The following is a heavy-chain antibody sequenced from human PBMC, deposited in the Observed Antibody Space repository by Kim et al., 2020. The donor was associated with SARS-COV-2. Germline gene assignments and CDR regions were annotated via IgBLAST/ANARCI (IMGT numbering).Heavy chain of an antibody. CDR1: GYTFTSYG. Sequence: ASVKVSCKASGYTFTSYGISWVRQAPGQGLEWMGWISAYNGNTNYAQKLQGRVTMTTDTSTSTAYMELRSLRSDDTAVYYCARDSLGYCSGGSCSYYYYGMDVWGQGTTVTVSS. CDR3: ARDSLGYCSGGSCSYYYYGMDV. CDR2: ISAYNGNT. J-gene: IGHJ6*02. D-gene: IGHD2-15*01. V-gene: IGHV1-18*01.